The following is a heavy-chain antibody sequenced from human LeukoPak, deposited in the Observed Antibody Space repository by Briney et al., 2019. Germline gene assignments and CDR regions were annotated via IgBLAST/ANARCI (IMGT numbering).Heavy chain of an antibody. D-gene: IGHD3-22*01. CDR3: ARDQGYYYDSSGWVSWFDP. J-gene: IGHJ5*02. CDR2: IIPIFGTA. CDR1: GGTFSSYA. Sequence: SVKVSCKASGGTFSSYAISWVRQAPGQGLEWMGGIIPIFGTANYAQKFQGRVTITTDESTSTAYMELSSLRSEDTAVYYCARDQGYYYDSSGWVSWFDPWGQGTLVTVSS. V-gene: IGHV1-69*05.